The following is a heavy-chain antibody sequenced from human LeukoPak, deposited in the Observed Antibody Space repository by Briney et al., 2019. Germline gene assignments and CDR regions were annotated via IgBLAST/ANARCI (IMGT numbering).Heavy chain of an antibody. CDR3: ARLYYDSSGYHLDAFDV. CDR1: GGSISSYY. CDR2: IYTSGST. V-gene: IGHV4-4*09. Sequence: SETLSLTCTVSGGSISSYYWSWIRQPPGKGLEWIGYIYTSGSTNYNPSLKSRVTISVDTSKNQFSLKLSSVTAADTAVYYCARLYYDSSGYHLDAFDVWGQGTMVTVSS. D-gene: IGHD3-22*01. J-gene: IGHJ3*01.